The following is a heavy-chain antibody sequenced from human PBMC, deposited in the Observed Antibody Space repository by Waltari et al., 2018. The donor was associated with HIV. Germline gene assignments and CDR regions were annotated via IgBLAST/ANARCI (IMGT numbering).Heavy chain of an antibody. D-gene: IGHD2-2*01. CDR1: GYNFTTYW. Sequence: EVQLVQSGAEVKKPGESLKIACQGSGYNFTTYWIGWLSQMPGKGLEWMGIIYPVDSDTRYSPAFRGQVTISADKSMSTAYLQWSSLQASDTAIYYCARLGYCSSARCPSGYYYSYGMGVWGQGTTVTVSS. CDR2: IYPVDSDT. CDR3: ARLGYCSSARCPSGYYYSYGMGV. J-gene: IGHJ6*02. V-gene: IGHV5-51*01.